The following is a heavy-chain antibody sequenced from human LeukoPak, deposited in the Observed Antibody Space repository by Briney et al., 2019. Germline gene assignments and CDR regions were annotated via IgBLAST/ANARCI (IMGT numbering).Heavy chain of an antibody. Sequence: PGESLKISCKGSGYSFTSYWIGWVRQMPGKGLEWMGIIYPGDSDTRYSPSFQGQVTISADKSISTAYLQWSSLKASDTAMYYRARLDLDSSGSYYYYRMGVWGQGTTVTGS. V-gene: IGHV5-51*01. CDR1: GYSFTSYW. CDR3: ARLDLDSSGSYYYYRMGV. CDR2: IYPGDSDT. J-gene: IGHJ6*02. D-gene: IGHD6-19*01.